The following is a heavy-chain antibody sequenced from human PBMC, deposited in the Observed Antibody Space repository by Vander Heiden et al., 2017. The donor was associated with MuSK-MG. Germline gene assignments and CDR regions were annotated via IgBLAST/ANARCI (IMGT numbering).Heavy chain of an antibody. CDR1: GFTFSSYS. CDR3: ARGGDCDTTSCYLVD. J-gene: IGHJ4*02. Sequence: EVQLVESGGGLVKPGGSLRLPCAASGFTFSSYSMDWVRQAPGKGLEWVSSISSTSTYIHYADSVRGRFTVSKDYTKNSLYLQMNSLRAEDTAVYYCARGGDCDTTSCYLVDWGQGTLVSVSS. V-gene: IGHV3-21*06. D-gene: IGHD2-2*01. CDR2: ISSTSTYI.